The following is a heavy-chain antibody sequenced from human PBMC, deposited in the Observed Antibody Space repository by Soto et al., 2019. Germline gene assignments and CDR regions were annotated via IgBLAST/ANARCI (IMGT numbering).Heavy chain of an antibody. Sequence: SVKVSCKASGGTFSSYAISWVRQAPGQGLEWMGGIIPIFGTANYAQKFQGRVTITADESTSTAYMELSSLRSEDTAVYYCARDIAVAGTGSFDYWGQGTLVTVSS. CDR2: IIPIFGTA. CDR1: GGTFSSYA. J-gene: IGHJ4*02. CDR3: ARDIAVAGTGSFDY. V-gene: IGHV1-69*13. D-gene: IGHD6-19*01.